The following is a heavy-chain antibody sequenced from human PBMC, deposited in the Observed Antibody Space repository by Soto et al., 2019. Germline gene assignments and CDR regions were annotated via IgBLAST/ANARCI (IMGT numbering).Heavy chain of an antibody. D-gene: IGHD3-10*01. CDR2: IYISGST. V-gene: IGHV3-53*04. CDR3: VRGLWFGQLYADL. CDR1: GFSVSSTY. J-gene: IGHJ5*02. Sequence: EAQLVESGGGLVQPGGSLRLSCAASGFSVSSTYMSWVRQAPGTGLEWVSVIYISGSTRYADSLRGRFTTSRQNSENTLFLQLMSLRHEDTAVYYCVRGLWFGQLYADLWGQGTLVTVSS.